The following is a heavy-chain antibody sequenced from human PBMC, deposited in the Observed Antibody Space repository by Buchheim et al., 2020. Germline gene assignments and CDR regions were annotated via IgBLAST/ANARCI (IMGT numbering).Heavy chain of an antibody. D-gene: IGHD5-24*01. CDR1: GGSISNSAYF. CDR3: ARENRDGYRNGVDV. V-gene: IGHV4-39*07. Sequence: QLQLQESGPGLVKPSETLSLTCTVSGGSISNSAYFWGWIRQPPGKGPEWIATIRYSGTTYFNPSLQTRVTISVNTSQNQFSLTLRSVTAADTALYYCARENRDGYRNGVDVWGQGTT. J-gene: IGHJ6*02. CDR2: IRYSGTT.